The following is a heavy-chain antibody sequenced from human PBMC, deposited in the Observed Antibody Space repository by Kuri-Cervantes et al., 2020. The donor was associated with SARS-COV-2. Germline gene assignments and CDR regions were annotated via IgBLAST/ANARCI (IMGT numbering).Heavy chain of an antibody. CDR1: GFTFSSYA. J-gene: IGHJ5*02. V-gene: IGHV3-7*01. Sequence: GESLKISCAASGFTFSSYAMSWVRQAPGKGLEWVANIKQDGSEKYYVDSVKGRFTISRDNAKNSLYLQMNSLRAEDTAVYYCAKDLEGYCSSTSCYWSALDPWGQGTLVTVSS. CDR3: AKDLEGYCSSTSCYWSALDP. D-gene: IGHD2-2*01. CDR2: IKQDGSEK.